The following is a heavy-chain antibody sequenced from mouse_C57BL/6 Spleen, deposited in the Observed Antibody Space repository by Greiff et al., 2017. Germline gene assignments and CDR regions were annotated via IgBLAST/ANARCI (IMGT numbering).Heavy chain of an antibody. CDR3: ASPTVVPFAY. Sequence: VQLQQSGPELVKPGASVKISCKASGYSFTGYYMNWVKQSPEKSLEWIGEINPSTGGTTYNQKFKAKATLTVDKSSSTAYMQLKSLTSEDSAVYYCASPTVVPFAYWGQGTLVTVSA. J-gene: IGHJ3*01. V-gene: IGHV1-42*01. CDR2: INPSTGGT. D-gene: IGHD1-1*01. CDR1: GYSFTGYY.